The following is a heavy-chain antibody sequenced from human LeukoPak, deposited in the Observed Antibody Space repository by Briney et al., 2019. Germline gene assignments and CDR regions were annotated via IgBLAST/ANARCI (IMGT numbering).Heavy chain of an antibody. CDR2: LAYDGTNQ. Sequence: GGSLRLSCVASGFNFNIYAMHWVRHSPGKGLEWVALLAYDGTNQHYADFVKGRFTISRDNSKSTLYLQMNSLRAEDTAVYYCAKRRGLELLYYYYMDVWGKGTTVTVSS. V-gene: IGHV3-30*04. CDR1: GFNFNIYA. CDR3: AKRRGLELLYYYYMDV. J-gene: IGHJ6*03. D-gene: IGHD1-7*01.